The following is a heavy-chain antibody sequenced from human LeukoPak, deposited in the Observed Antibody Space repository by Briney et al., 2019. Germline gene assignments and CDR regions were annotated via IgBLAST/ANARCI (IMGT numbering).Heavy chain of an antibody. CDR3: ARHGYYYYYMDV. D-gene: IGHD4-17*01. V-gene: IGHV4-34*01. J-gene: IGHJ6*03. CDR2: INHSGST. CDR1: GGSFSGYY. Sequence: SETLSLTCAVYGGSFSGYYRSWIRQPPGRGLEWIGEINHSGSTNYNPSLKSRVTISVDTSKNQFSLKLSSVTAADTAVYYCARHGYYYYYMDVWGKGTTVTISS.